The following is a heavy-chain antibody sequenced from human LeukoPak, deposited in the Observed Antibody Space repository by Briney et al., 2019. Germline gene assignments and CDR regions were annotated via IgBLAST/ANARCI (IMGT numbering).Heavy chain of an antibody. D-gene: IGHD3-22*01. V-gene: IGHV3-15*01. Sequence: GGSLRLSCAAFGFTFSNAWMSWVRQAPGKGLEWVGRIKSKTDGGTTDYAAPVKGRFTISRDDSKNTLYLQMNSLKTEDSAVYYCTGDYDSSGYPGYWGQGTLVTVSS. CDR2: IKSKTDGGTT. CDR3: TGDYDSSGYPGY. J-gene: IGHJ4*02. CDR1: GFTFSNAW.